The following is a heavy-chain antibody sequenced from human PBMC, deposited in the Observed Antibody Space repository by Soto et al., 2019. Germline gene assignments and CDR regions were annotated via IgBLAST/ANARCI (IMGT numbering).Heavy chain of an antibody. V-gene: IGHV3-33*01. CDR3: AAELPYNDCRLDY. CDR2: ILDDGSNK. D-gene: IGHD2-21*02. CDR1: GFTFRNYA. J-gene: IGHJ4*02. Sequence: QVQLVESGGGVVQPGGSLRVSCVASGFTFRNYAMHWVRQAPGKGLEWVAVILDDGSNKHYADSVKGRFTISRDDSRNTMFLQMNSMRAEYTAVYYWAAELPYNDCRLDYWGQGTLVTVSS.